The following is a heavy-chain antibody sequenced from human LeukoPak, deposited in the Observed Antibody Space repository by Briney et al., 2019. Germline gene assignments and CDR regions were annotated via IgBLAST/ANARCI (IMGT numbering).Heavy chain of an antibody. CDR1: GYSISSGYY. CDR2: IYHSGST. CDR3: ARHGSLYGSNYFDY. Sequence: SETLSLTCAVSGYSISSGYYWGWIRQPPGKGLEWIGSIYHSGSTYYNPSLKSRVTISVDTSKNQFSLKLSSVTAADAAVYYCARHGSLYGSNYFDYWGQGTLVTVSS. V-gene: IGHV4-38-2*01. D-gene: IGHD4-23*01. J-gene: IGHJ4*02.